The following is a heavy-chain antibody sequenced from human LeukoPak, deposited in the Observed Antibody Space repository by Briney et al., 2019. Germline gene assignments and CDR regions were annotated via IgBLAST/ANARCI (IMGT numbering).Heavy chain of an antibody. CDR2: ISYDGSNK. CDR3: AKAITMVRGAIDY. Sequence: GRSLRLSCAASGFTFSSYAMHWVRQAPGKGLEWVAVISYDGSNKYYADSVKGRFTISRDNSKNTLYLQMNSLRAEDTAVYYCAKAITMVRGAIDYWGQGTLVTVSS. CDR1: GFTFSSYA. J-gene: IGHJ4*02. D-gene: IGHD3-10*01. V-gene: IGHV3-30-3*01.